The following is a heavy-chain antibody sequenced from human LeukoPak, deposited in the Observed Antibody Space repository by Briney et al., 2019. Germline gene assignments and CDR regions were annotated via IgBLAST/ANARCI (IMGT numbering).Heavy chain of an antibody. Sequence: ASVKVSCKASGYTFTGFHMHWARQAPGQGLEWMGWINPNSGGTNYAQKFQGRVTMTRDTSISTVYMELSRLRSDDTAVYYCARGLGQYDYWGQGTLVTVSS. J-gene: IGHJ4*02. CDR1: GYTFTGFH. V-gene: IGHV1-2*02. CDR3: ARGLGQYDY. CDR2: INPNSGGT. D-gene: IGHD3-10*01.